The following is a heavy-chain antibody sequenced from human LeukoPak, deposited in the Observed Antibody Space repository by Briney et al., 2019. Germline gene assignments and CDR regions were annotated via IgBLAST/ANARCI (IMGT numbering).Heavy chain of an antibody. Sequence: GASVKVSCKPSGYTFTSYGISWVRQAPGQGLEWMGWISAYNGNTNYAQKLQGRVTMTTDTSTSTAYMELRSLRSDDTAVYYCARVDSSGYYGGVDYWGQGTLVTVSS. CDR1: GYTFTSYG. J-gene: IGHJ4*02. CDR2: ISAYNGNT. V-gene: IGHV1-18*01. CDR3: ARVDSSGYYGGVDY. D-gene: IGHD3-22*01.